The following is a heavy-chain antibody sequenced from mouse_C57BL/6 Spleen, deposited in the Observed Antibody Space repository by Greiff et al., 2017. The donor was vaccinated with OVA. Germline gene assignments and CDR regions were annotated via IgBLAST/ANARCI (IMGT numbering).Heavy chain of an antibody. Sequence: VKLKQSGPELVKPGASVKISCKASGYAFSSSWMNWVKQRPGKGLEWIGRIYPGDGDTNYNGKFKGKATLTADKSSSTAYMQLSSLTSEDSAVYFCARGNYDYDFDYWGQGTTLTVSS. V-gene: IGHV1-82*01. CDR2: IYPGDGDT. CDR1: GYAFSSSW. D-gene: IGHD2-4*01. J-gene: IGHJ2*01. CDR3: ARGNYDYDFDY.